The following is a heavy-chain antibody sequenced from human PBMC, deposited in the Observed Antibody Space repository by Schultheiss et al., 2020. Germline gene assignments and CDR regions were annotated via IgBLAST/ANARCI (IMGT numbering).Heavy chain of an antibody. Sequence: GESLKISCAASGFTFSDYYMSWIRQAPGKGLEWVLYISSSGSTIYYADSVKGRFTISRDNAKNSLYLQMNSLRAEDTAVYYCARADFWSGYPNWFDPWGQGTLVTVAS. J-gene: IGHJ5*02. V-gene: IGHV3-11*01. CDR1: GFTFSDYY. CDR3: ARADFWSGYPNWFDP. D-gene: IGHD3-3*01. CDR2: ISSSGSTI.